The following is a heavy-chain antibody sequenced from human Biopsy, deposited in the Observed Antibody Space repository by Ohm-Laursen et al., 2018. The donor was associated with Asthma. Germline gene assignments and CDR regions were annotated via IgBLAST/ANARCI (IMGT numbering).Heavy chain of an antibody. J-gene: IGHJ5*02. CDR2: IHYSGST. D-gene: IGHD6-19*01. CDR3: ARASVAASSNWFDP. V-gene: IGHV4-30-4*01. CDR1: GASIKTDDHY. Sequence: TLSLTWTVSGASIKTDDHYWSWLRQPPGKGLEWFGFIHYSGSTSYNPSLKGGVMISVDTSKNQFSLKLSSVTAADTAVYYCARASVAASSNWFDPWGQGTLVTVSS.